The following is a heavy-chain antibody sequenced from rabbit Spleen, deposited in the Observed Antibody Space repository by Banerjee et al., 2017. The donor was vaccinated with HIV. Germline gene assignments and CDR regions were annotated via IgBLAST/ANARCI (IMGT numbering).Heavy chain of an antibody. Sequence: QEQLVESGGGLVKPGASLTLTCTASGFSFSNNFMCWVRQAPGKGLEWIACIYAGSSGSTYYASWAKGRFTVSKTSSTTVTLQMTGLTAADTATYFCARWYTIKTDYIGLWGPGTLVTVS. D-gene: IGHD1-1*01. CDR1: GFSFSNNF. J-gene: IGHJ4*01. CDR3: ARWYTIKTDYIGL. V-gene: IGHV1S45*01. CDR2: IYAGSSGST.